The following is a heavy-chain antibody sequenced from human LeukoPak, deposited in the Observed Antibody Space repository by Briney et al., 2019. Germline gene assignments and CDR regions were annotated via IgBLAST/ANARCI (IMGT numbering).Heavy chain of an antibody. Sequence: ASVKVSCKASGYTFTSYYMHWVRQAPGQGLEWMGIINPSGGSTSYAQRFQGRVTMTRDTPTSTVYMELSSLRSEDTAVYYCARPLGNRDAFDIWGQGTMVTVSS. D-gene: IGHD1-14*01. CDR2: INPSGGST. CDR1: GYTFTSYY. J-gene: IGHJ3*02. CDR3: ARPLGNRDAFDI. V-gene: IGHV1-46*01.